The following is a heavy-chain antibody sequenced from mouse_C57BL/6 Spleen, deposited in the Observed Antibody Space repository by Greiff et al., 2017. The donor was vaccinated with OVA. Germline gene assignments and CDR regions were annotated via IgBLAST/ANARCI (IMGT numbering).Heavy chain of an antibody. CDR2: IDPSDSYT. CDR1: GYTFTSYW. V-gene: IGHV1-50*01. Sequence: QVQLQQHGAELVKPGASVKLSCKASGYTFTSYWMQWVKQRPGQGLEWIGEIDPSDSYTNYNQKFKGKATLTVDTSSSTAYMQLSSLTSEDSAVYYCARRSPTVVAPYFDYWGQGTTLTVSS. D-gene: IGHD1-1*01. CDR3: ARRSPTVVAPYFDY. J-gene: IGHJ2*01.